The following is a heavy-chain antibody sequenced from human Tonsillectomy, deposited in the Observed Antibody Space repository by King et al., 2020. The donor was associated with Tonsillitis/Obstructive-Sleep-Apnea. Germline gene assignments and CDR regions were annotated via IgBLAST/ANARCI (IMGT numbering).Heavy chain of an antibody. CDR3: ARRYNWNDGPEGVEN. J-gene: IGHJ4*02. Sequence: QLQESGPGLVKPSETLSLTCTVSGGSVSSGSYYWSWIRQPPGKGLEWIGYIYYSGSTNNNPSLKSRVTISVETSKNQFYLKLTSVTAADTAVYYCARRYNWNDGPEGVENWGQGTLVTVSS. V-gene: IGHV4-61*01. D-gene: IGHD1-1*01. CDR1: GGSVSSGSYY. CDR2: IYYSGST.